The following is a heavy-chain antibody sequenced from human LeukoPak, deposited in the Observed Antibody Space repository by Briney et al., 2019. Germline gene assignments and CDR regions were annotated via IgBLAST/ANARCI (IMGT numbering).Heavy chain of an antibody. CDR1: GFTFSSYG. J-gene: IGHJ4*02. CDR2: IRYDGSNK. Sequence: GGSLRLSCAASGFTFSSYGMHWVRQAPGKGLEWVAFIRYDGSNKYYADSVKGRFTISRDNSKNTLYLQMNSLRAEDTAVYYCAKDRDWNDPPFTFGYWGQGTLVTVSS. CDR3: AKDRDWNDPPFTFGY. D-gene: IGHD1-1*01. V-gene: IGHV3-30*02.